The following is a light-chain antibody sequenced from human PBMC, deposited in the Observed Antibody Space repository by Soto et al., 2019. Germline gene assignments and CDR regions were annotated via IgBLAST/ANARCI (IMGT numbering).Light chain of an antibody. CDR1: QSVSSN. CDR3: QQCNNWPPT. CDR2: GAS. J-gene: IGKJ1*01. V-gene: IGKV3-15*01. Sequence: EIVMTQSPATLSVSPGERATLSCRASQSVSSNLAWYQQKPGQAPRLLIYGASTRATGIPARFSGSGSGTEFPLTISSLQSEDFAVYYCQQCNNWPPTFGQGPKVEIK.